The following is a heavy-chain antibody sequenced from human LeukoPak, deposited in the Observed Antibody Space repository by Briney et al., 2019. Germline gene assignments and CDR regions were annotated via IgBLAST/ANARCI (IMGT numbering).Heavy chain of an antibody. J-gene: IGHJ3*02. CDR1: GYTFTSYY. Sequence: ASVKVSCKASGYTFTSYYMHWVRQAPGQGLEWMGWINPNSGGTNYAQKFQGRVTMTRDTSISTAYMELSRLRSDDTAVYYCARDRAVAGNDAFDIWGQGTMVTVSS. CDR3: ARDRAVAGNDAFDI. V-gene: IGHV1-2*02. CDR2: INPNSGGT. D-gene: IGHD6-19*01.